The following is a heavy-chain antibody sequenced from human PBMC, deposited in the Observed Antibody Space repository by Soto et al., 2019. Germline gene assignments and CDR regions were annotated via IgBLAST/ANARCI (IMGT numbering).Heavy chain of an antibody. CDR1: GGSISSGGYY. D-gene: IGHD6-13*01. CDR2: IYYTGSA. J-gene: IGHJ6*02. Sequence: SSETLSLTCTVSGGSISSGGYYWSWIRQHPGKGLEWIGYIYYTGSAYYNPSLESRVTISVDTSKNQFSLKLDSVTAADTAVYYCARDRRVNNSWSQGDSYHYGLDVWGQGTTVTVSS. CDR3: ARDRRVNNSWSQGDSYHYGLDV. V-gene: IGHV4-30-4*08.